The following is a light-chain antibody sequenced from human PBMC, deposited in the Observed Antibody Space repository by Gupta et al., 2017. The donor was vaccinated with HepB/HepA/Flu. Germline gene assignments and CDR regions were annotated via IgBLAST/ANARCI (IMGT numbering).Light chain of an antibody. CDR1: PSVSSSY. V-gene: IGKV3-20*01. J-gene: IGKJ1*01. CDR3: QQYGSSPWT. CDR2: GAS. Sequence: EIVLTQSPGTLSLYPGERATLSCRASPSVSSSYLAWYQQKPGQAPRLLIYGASSMATGIPDRFSGSGSGTDFTLTISRLEPEDFAVYYCQQYGSSPWTFGQGTKVEIK.